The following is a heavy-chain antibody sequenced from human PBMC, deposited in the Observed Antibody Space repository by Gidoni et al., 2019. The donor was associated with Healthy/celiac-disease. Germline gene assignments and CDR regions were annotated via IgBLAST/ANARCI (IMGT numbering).Heavy chain of an antibody. CDR1: GVTFDDHA. CDR2: ISWNSGSI. J-gene: IGHJ3*02. Sequence: VQLLESGGGLAQLGRSLCLSCAASGVTFDDHAMHWVRQAPGKGLEWVSGISWNSGSIDYEDSVKGQFSIYRDNVKNSMYLQMNSLRPEDMALYYCAREGDMTTVTNRRGFAFDIWGQGTMVTVSS. V-gene: IGHV3-9*03. D-gene: IGHD4-17*01. CDR3: AREGDMTTVTNRRGFAFDI.